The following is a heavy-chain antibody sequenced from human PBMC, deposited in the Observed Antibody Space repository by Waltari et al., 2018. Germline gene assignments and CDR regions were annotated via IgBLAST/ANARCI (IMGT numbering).Heavy chain of an antibody. V-gene: IGHV4-39*01. J-gene: IGHJ4*02. CDR2: IYYSGST. Sequence: QLQLQESGPGLVKPSETLSLTCTVSGGSISSSSYYWGWIRQPPGKGLEWIGSIYYSGSTYYNPSLKSRVTISVDTSKNQFSLKLSSVTAADTAVYYCARLRSRYFDWSRPQGYFDYWGQGTLVTVSS. D-gene: IGHD3-9*01. CDR1: GGSISSSSYY. CDR3: ARLRSRYFDWSRPQGYFDY.